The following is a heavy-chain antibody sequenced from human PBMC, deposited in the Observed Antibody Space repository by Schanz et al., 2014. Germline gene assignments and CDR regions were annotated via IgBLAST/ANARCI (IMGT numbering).Heavy chain of an antibody. D-gene: IGHD1-26*01. Sequence: QVQLVQSGAEVKKPGASVKVSCKASGGTFSSDTFSWVRQAPGQGLEWMGWINGYNAHTNYAQKFQGRVTMTTDTSTSTVYMELRSLRSDDTAVYYCARDRDQWDGNFCDFWGQGTLVTVSS. J-gene: IGHJ4*02. V-gene: IGHV1-18*01. CDR2: INGYNAHT. CDR1: GGTFSSDT. CDR3: ARDRDQWDGNFCDF.